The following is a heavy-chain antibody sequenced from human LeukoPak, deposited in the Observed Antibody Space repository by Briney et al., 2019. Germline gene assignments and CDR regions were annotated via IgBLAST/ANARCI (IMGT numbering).Heavy chain of an antibody. CDR2: ISAYNGNT. V-gene: IGHV1-18*04. CDR1: GDSFASHG. D-gene: IGHD3-10*01. CDR3: ARGYYGSGREQGGRVDY. J-gene: IGHJ4*02. Sequence: GASMKVSCKASGDSFASHGISWVRQAPGQGLEWMGWISAYNGNTNYAQKLQGRVTMTTDTSTSTAYMELRSLRSDDTAVYYCARGYYGSGREQGGRVDYWGQGTLVTVSS.